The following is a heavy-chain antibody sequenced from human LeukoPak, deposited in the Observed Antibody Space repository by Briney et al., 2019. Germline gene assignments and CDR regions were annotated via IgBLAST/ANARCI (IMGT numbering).Heavy chain of an antibody. CDR2: IKNSGIT. Sequence: SETLSLTSTVSGGSVTTSTYYWGWIRQPPGKGLEWIGTIKNSGITHYNPSLKSRLTMSVDTSKNQFSLKLNSVTAADTAVYYCATRRSGSYSEYWGQGILVTVSS. CDR1: GGSVTTSTYY. D-gene: IGHD1-26*01. V-gene: IGHV4-39*01. J-gene: IGHJ4*02. CDR3: ATRRSGSYSEY.